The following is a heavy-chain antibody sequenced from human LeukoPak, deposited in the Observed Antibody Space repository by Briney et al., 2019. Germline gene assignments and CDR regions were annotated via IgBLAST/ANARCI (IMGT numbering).Heavy chain of an antibody. CDR2: IYPGDSDT. CDR3: ARYIDAYNYFDS. Sequence: GESLKISCKGSGYSFTTYWIGWVRQMPGRGLEWMGIIYPGDSDTRYSPSFQGQVTMSADKSVGTAYLQWTSLKASDSAMYFWARYIDAYNYFDSWGQGTLVTVSS. CDR1: GYSFTTYW. D-gene: IGHD5-24*01. V-gene: IGHV5-51*01. J-gene: IGHJ4*02.